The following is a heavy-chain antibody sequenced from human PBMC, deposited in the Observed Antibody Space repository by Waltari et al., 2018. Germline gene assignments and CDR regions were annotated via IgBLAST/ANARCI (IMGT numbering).Heavy chain of an antibody. D-gene: IGHD3-22*01. CDR2: IYYSGNS. J-gene: IGHJ4*02. Sequence: QVQLQESGPGLVKPSETLSLTCTVSGGSMNNYYWTWIRQSPGKGLEWIGHIYYSGNSNYNPSLKSRLPISVDTYKNQFSLRLSSVTAADTAVYFCARRKYYDSTGYWYYFDYWGQGTLVTVSS. CDR1: GGSMNNYY. CDR3: ARRKYYDSTGYWYYFDY. V-gene: IGHV4-59*08.